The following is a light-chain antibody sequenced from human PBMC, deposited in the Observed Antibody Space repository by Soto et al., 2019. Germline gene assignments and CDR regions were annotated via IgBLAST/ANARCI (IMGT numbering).Light chain of an antibody. CDR3: SSYTSSSTYV. J-gene: IGLJ1*01. Sequence: QSVLTQPASVSGSPGQSITISCTGTSSDVGGFNYVSWYQHHPGKAPKLMIYEVSNRPLGVSYPFSGSKSGNTASLTLSGLQAEGEAYYYCSSYTSSSTYVFGTGTKLTVL. V-gene: IGLV2-14*01. CDR1: SSDVGGFNY. CDR2: EVS.